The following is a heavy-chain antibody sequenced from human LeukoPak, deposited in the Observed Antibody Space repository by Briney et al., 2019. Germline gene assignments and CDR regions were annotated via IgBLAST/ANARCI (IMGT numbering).Heavy chain of an antibody. CDR1: GDSISSGDYY. Sequence: SQTLSLTCTVSGDSISSGDYYWSWIRQPPGKGLEWIGYISDSGRANYNPSLQSQVILSVATSKNQFSLKLSSVTAADTAVYYCACLIAAAGRRDYWGQGTLVTVSS. V-gene: IGHV4-30-4*01. CDR3: ACLIAAAGRRDY. J-gene: IGHJ4*02. CDR2: ISDSGRA. D-gene: IGHD6-13*01.